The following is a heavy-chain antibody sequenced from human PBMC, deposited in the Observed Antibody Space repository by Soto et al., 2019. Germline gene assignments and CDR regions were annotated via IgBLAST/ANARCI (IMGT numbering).Heavy chain of an antibody. D-gene: IGHD3-22*01. CDR1: GGTFSSYA. J-gene: IGHJ6*02. V-gene: IGHV1-69*13. CDR3: ARPGHDSSGYPPRLYYGMDV. CDR2: IIPIFGTA. Sequence: GASVKVPCKASGGTFSSYAISWVRQAPGQGLEWMGGIIPIFGTANYAQKFQGRVTITADESTSTAYMELSSLRSEDTAVYYCARPGHDSSGYPPRLYYGMDVWGQGTTVTVSS.